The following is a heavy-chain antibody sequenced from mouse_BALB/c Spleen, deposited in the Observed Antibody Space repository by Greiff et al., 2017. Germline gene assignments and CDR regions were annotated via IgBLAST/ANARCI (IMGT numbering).Heavy chain of an antibody. CDR3: TRVPHGAMDY. CDR2: ISSGGSYT. V-gene: IGHV5-6-4*01. Sequence: EVQVVESGGGLVKPGGSLKLSCAASGFTFSSYTMSWVRQTPEKRLEWVATISSGGSYTYYPDSVKGRFTISRDNAKNTLYLQMSSLKSEDTAMYYCTRVPHGAMDYWGQGTSVTVSS. J-gene: IGHJ4*01. CDR1: GFTFSSYT.